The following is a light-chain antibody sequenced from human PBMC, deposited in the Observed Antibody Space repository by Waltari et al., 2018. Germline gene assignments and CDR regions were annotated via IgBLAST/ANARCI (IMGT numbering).Light chain of an antibody. CDR3: QEVNRFPYT. J-gene: IGKJ2*01. Sequence: DIQMTQSPSSLSASVEDRVTITCRASQVIGSWLAWYQQKPGKAPRLLIYAASTLQSGVPSRFSGSGSGTDFTLTISSVQSEDFATYFCQEVNRFPYTFGQGTKLEIK. CDR1: QVIGSW. CDR2: AAS. V-gene: IGKV1-12*01.